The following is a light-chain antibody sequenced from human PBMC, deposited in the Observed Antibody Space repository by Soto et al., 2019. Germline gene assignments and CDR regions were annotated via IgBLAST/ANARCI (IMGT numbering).Light chain of an antibody. CDR3: QQSSNIQWT. V-gene: IGKV1-39*01. CDR1: QNIENY. Sequence: IQLTQSPSSLSASVGDRVTVSCRSSQNIENYLSWYVQRPGKAPELLVYSTSKLKSGVPSRFRGSGSGTDFSLTISSLQSEDCGTYYGQQSSNIQWTFGQGTKEEIK. J-gene: IGKJ1*01. CDR2: STS.